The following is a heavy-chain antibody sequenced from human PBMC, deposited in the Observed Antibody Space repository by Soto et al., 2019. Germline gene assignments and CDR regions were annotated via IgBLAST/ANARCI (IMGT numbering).Heavy chain of an antibody. V-gene: IGHV6-1*01. J-gene: IGHJ5*02. CDR3: ARGSVSSGSSTFDP. Sequence: SQTLTLTCTISGDSVSSNSAAWNWIRQSPSRGLEWLGRTYYRSKWYNDYAVSVKSRITINPDTSKNQFSLQLNSVTPEDTAVYYCARGSVSSGSSTFDPWGQGTLVTVSS. CDR2: TYYRSKWYN. D-gene: IGHD1-26*01. CDR1: GDSVSSNSAA.